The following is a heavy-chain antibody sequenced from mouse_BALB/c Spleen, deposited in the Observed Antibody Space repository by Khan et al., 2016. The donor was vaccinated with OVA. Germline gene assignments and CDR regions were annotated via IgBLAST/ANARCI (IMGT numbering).Heavy chain of an antibody. V-gene: IGHV3-2*02. Sequence: EVQLVESGPGLVKPSQSLSLTCTVTGYSITSDYAWTWIRQFPGDILEWMGYISYSGSTSYHPSLKSRFSITRDTSKNRFFLQLISVNTEDTATYYSAVIPIYYKYSFFTYWGQGTTLTVSA. J-gene: IGHJ2*01. CDR2: ISYSGST. CDR1: GYSITSDYA. D-gene: IGHD2-14*01. CDR3: AVIPIYYKYSFFTY.